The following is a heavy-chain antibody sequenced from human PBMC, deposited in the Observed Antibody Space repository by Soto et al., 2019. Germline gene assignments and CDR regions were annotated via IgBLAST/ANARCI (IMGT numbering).Heavy chain of an antibody. D-gene: IGHD2-2*02. CDR1: GAFISSAY. Sequence: EPLSLTCSVAGAFISSAYCAWIRQTPGKGLEWIASVYDSGSTYYNPSLTSRVTVSVDTSKTQISLNVTSVTAADTAIYSCARGRYTNLVYYLDYWGPGTLVTVSS. CDR3: ARGRYTNLVYYLDY. CDR2: VYDSGST. J-gene: IGHJ4*02. V-gene: IGHV4-59*01.